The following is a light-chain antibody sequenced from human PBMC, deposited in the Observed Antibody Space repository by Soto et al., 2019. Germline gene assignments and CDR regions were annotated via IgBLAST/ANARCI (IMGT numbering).Light chain of an antibody. V-gene: IGKV3-11*01. CDR1: HSVTTH. CDR3: LQHNSYPIT. CDR2: DAS. J-gene: IGKJ5*01. Sequence: EIVLTQSPDTLSLSPGERATLSCWASHSVTTHLAWFQQRPGQTPRLLIYDASTRAPGIPARFSGRGSGADFTLTISRLEPEDFATYYCLQHNSYPITFGQGTRLEIK.